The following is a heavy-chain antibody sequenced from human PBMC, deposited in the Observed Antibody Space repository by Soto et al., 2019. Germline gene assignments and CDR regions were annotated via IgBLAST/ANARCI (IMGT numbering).Heavy chain of an antibody. Sequence: GGSLRLSCAASGFTFSNCWMYGVRQVPGEGRVWGSSINNDGSRTWYADSVRGRIAMSRDNARNLVYLQMNCVTAEDTAVYYCGTNFDYWGQGALVTVSS. J-gene: IGHJ4*02. CDR2: INNDGSRT. CDR1: GFTFSNCW. D-gene: IGHD2-8*01. V-gene: IGHV3-74*01. CDR3: GTNFDY.